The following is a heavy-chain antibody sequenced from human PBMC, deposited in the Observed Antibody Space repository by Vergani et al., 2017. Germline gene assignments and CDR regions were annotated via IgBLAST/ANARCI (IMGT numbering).Heavy chain of an antibody. CDR1: GFTFSSYE. CDR2: IWYDGSNK. Sequence: VQLVESGGGLVQPGGSLRLSCAASGFTFSSYEMNWVRQAPGKGLEWVAVIWYDGSNKYYADSVKGRFTISRDNSKNTLYLQMNSLRAEDTAVYYCARGRYSGYDEGGYYYYYGMDVWGQGTTVTVSS. J-gene: IGHJ6*02. D-gene: IGHD5-12*01. V-gene: IGHV3-33*08. CDR3: ARGRYSGYDEGGYYYYYGMDV.